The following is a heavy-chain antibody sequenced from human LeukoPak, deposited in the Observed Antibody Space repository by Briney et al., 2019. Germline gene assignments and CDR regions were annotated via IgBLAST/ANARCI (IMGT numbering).Heavy chain of an antibody. J-gene: IGHJ3*02. V-gene: IGHV4-38-2*02. Sequence: SSETLSLTCSVSGYSISSGYYWGWIRQPPGKGLDWIGSIYRDGSTYYKSSLKSRATISVDKSKNQFSLKLSSVTAADTAVYYCAGAYCGGDCYSGRTFDIWGQGTMVTVSS. D-gene: IGHD2-21*02. CDR1: GYSISSGYY. CDR2: IYRDGST. CDR3: AGAYCGGDCYSGRTFDI.